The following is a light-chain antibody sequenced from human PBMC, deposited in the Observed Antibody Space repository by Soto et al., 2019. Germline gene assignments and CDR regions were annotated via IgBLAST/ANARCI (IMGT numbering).Light chain of an antibody. CDR1: QSISSTF. CDR2: GGS. V-gene: IGKV3-20*01. Sequence: EIVLTQSPGTLSLSPGERATLSCRASQSISSTFLAWYQHKPGQAPKFLIYGGSVRAPGIPDRFSGSGSGTDFTLTISRLEPEDFAVYYCQQYGVSGTFGQGTKVEIQ. J-gene: IGKJ1*01. CDR3: QQYGVSGT.